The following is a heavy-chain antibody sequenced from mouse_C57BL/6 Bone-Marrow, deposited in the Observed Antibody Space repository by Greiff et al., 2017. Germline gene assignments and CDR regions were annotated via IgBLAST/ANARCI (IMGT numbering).Heavy chain of an antibody. CDR3: TRYPAYDYGSLDY. CDR2: IDPETGGT. Sequence: VQLQQSGAELVRPGASVTLSCKASGYTFTDYEMHWVKQTPVHGLEWIGAIDPETGGTAYNQKFKGKAILTADKSSSTAYMELRSLTSEDSAVYYCTRYPAYDYGSLDYWGQGTTLTVSS. CDR1: GYTFTDYE. D-gene: IGHD1-1*01. V-gene: IGHV1-15*01. J-gene: IGHJ2*01.